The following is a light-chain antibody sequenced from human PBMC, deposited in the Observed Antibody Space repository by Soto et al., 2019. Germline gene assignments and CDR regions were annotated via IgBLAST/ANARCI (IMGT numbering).Light chain of an antibody. Sequence: DIQMTQSPSSLSASVGYRVTITCRASQSISNYLNWYQQKPGKAPNLLIYSASSLQSGVPSRCSGSGSGTDFTLAISSLQPEDFATYYCQQTYNALAITFGQGTRLEIK. CDR2: SAS. CDR1: QSISNY. V-gene: IGKV1-39*01. J-gene: IGKJ5*01. CDR3: QQTYNALAIT.